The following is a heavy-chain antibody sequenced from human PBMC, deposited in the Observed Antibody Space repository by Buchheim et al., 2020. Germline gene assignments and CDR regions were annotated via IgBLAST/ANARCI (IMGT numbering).Heavy chain of an antibody. D-gene: IGHD4-17*01. J-gene: IGHJ4*02. CDR2: ISHDGKVI. V-gene: IGHV3-30*04. Sequence: QVHLVESGGGEVQPGGSLRLSCGASGFTFNIHAMHWVRQAPGKGLEWMTSISHDGKVIFYTDSVKGRFTISRDNSKNMLYLHMNGLRPDDTAVYYCAGYGDYFFAENWGQGTL. CDR3: AGYGDYFFAEN. CDR1: GFTFNIHA.